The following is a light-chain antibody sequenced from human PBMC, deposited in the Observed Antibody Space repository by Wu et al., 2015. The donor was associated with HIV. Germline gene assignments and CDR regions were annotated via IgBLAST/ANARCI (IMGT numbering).Light chain of an antibody. CDR1: QNVGSN. Sequence: EIVMTQSPATLSVSPGESVTLSCRASQNVGSNLAWYQQKPGQAPRLLISGASTRATGVPARFSGSGSGTDFTLTISSLQSEDFALYYCHQYTNWPLRDTFGPGTKVDIK. V-gene: IGKV3-15*01. CDR2: GAS. J-gene: IGKJ3*01. CDR3: HQYTNWPLRDT.